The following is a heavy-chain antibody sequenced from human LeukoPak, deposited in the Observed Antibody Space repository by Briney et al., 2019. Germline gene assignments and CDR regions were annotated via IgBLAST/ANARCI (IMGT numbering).Heavy chain of an antibody. D-gene: IGHD2-2*01. Sequence: PGRSLRLSCAASGFTFSNYGMHWVRQAPGKGLEWVAVIAYDEINTNHADSVKGRFTVSRDNSKKTLFLQTNSLRAEDTAVYYCAKADCGRTSCHPDYWGQGTLVTVSS. V-gene: IGHV3-30*18. J-gene: IGHJ4*02. CDR3: AKADCGRTSCHPDY. CDR1: GFTFSNYG. CDR2: IAYDEINT.